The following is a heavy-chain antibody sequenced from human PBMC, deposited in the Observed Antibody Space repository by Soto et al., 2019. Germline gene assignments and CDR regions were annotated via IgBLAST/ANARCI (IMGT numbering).Heavy chain of an antibody. CDR1: GGSFSGYY. Sequence: QVQLQQWGAGLLKPSETLSLTCAVYGGSFSGYYWSWIRQPPGKGLEWIGEINHSGSTNYNPSLKSRVTISVDTSKNQFSLKLSSVTAADTAVYYCARGMVRGLDYWGQGTLVTVSS. D-gene: IGHD3-10*01. V-gene: IGHV4-34*01. CDR2: INHSGST. CDR3: ARGMVRGLDY. J-gene: IGHJ4*02.